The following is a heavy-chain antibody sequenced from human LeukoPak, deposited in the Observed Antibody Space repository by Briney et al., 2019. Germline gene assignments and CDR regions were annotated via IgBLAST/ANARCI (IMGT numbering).Heavy chain of an antibody. Sequence: GVSLGLSCTASGFTFSTYTMHWVRQAPGKGLEWVAVISYDGSNIYYTDSVKGRFTISRDNSKSTLYLQMNSLRAEDTAVYYCVCYGPGSYSTAGWGRGTLVPVSS. V-gene: IGHV3-30*04. CDR2: ISYDGSNI. CDR1: GFTFSTYT. CDR3: VCYGPGSYSTAG. J-gene: IGHJ4*02. D-gene: IGHD3-10*01.